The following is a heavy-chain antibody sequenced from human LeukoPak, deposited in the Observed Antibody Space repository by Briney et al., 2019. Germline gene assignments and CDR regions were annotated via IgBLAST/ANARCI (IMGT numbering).Heavy chain of an antibody. V-gene: IGHV3-43*02. CDR3: AKDWGYSFGYSSGMDV. CDR2: ISGDGTGT. CDR1: GFTFDDYA. J-gene: IGHJ6*02. Sequence: GGSLRLSCAASGFTFDDYAMQWVRQAPGKGLEWVSLISGDGTGTHYADSVKGRFTISRDNSKNSLYLQMNSLRTEDTAFYFCAKDWGYSFGYSSGMDVWGQGTTVTVSS. D-gene: IGHD5-18*01.